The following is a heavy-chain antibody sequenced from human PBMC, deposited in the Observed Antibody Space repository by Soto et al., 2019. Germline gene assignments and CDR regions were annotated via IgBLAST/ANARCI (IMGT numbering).Heavy chain of an antibody. V-gene: IGHV1-18*01. J-gene: IGHJ4*02. CDR3: ARDHGIAARLILVRADYFDY. CDR1: GYTFTSYG. D-gene: IGHD6-6*01. CDR2: ISAYNGNT. Sequence: QVQLVQSGAEVKKPGASVKVSCKASGYTFTSYGISWVRQAPGQGLEWMGWISAYNGNTNYAQKLQGRVTMTTDTSTSTAYMELRSLISDDTAVYYCARDHGIAARLILVRADYFDYWGQGTLVTVSS.